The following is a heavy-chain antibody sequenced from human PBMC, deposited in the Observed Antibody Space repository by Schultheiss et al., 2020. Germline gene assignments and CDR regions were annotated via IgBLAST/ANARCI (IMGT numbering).Heavy chain of an antibody. CDR2: IYHSGST. D-gene: IGHD1-26*01. J-gene: IGHJ6*02. CDR1: GYSISSGYY. Sequence: SATLSLTCAVSGYSISSGYYWGWIRQPPGKGLEWIGSIYHSGSTYYNPSLKSRVTISVDTSKNQFSLKLSSVTAADTAVYYCARDHMSGSPPYYAMDVWGQGTTVTVSS. CDR3: ARDHMSGSPPYYAMDV. V-gene: IGHV4-38-2*02.